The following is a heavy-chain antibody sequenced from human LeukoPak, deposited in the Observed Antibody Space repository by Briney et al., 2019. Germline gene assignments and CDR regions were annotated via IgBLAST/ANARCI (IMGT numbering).Heavy chain of an antibody. V-gene: IGHV6-1*01. Sequence: SQTLSLTCALSGDSLSSNSAAWDWIRQSPSRGLESLGRTDYRSKWYNDYAVSVKGRITIIADTSKNQFSLQLNSVTPEDTAVYYCARSISGLGDWGQGTLVTVSS. D-gene: IGHD3-16*01. J-gene: IGHJ4*02. CDR1: GDSLSSNSAA. CDR2: TDYRSKWYN. CDR3: ARSISGLGD.